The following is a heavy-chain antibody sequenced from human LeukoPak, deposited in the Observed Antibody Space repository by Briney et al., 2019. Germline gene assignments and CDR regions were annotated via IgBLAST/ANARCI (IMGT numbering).Heavy chain of an antibody. CDR3: ARGFNYDFWSGYPYYYYYYMDV. Sequence: SETLSLTCAVYGGSFSGYYWSWIRQPPGKGLEWIGEINHSGSTNYNPSLKSRVTISVDTSKNQFPLKLSSVTAADTAVYYCARGFNYDFWSGYPYYYYYYMDVWGKGTTVTVSS. D-gene: IGHD3-3*01. V-gene: IGHV4-34*01. CDR1: GGSFSGYY. J-gene: IGHJ6*03. CDR2: INHSGST.